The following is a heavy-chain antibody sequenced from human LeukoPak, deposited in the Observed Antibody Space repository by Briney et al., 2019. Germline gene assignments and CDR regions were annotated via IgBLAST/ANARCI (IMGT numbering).Heavy chain of an antibody. CDR2: IYQSGST. V-gene: IGHV4-30-2*01. J-gene: IGHJ4*02. CDR1: GGSVSSGGYY. CDR3: ARSPPLGVDY. D-gene: IGHD3-16*01. Sequence: PSETLSLTCSVSGGSVSSGGYYWTWIRQTPLKGLEWIGAIYQSGSTYYNPSLKSRVTISVDRSNNQFSLKLRSVTATDTAVYYCARSPPLGVDYWGQGTRVIVSS.